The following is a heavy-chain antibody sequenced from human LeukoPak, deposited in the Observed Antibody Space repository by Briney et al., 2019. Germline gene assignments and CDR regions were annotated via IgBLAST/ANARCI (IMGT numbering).Heavy chain of an antibody. D-gene: IGHD1-7*01. CDR1: GYTFTSYY. CDR3: ARMQLHDGMDV. J-gene: IGHJ6*02. Sequence: ASVKVSCKASGYTFTSYYMHWVRQAPGQGLEWMGIINPSGGSTSYAQKFQGRVTMTRDTSTSTVYMELSRLRSDDTAVYYCARMQLHDGMDVWGQGTTVTVSS. CDR2: INPSGGST. V-gene: IGHV1-46*01.